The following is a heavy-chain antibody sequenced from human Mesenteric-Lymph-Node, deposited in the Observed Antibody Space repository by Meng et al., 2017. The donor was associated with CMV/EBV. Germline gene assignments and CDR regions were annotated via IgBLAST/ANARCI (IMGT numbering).Heavy chain of an antibody. J-gene: IGHJ6*02. D-gene: IGHD6-6*01. CDR3: ARENKYSLYGMDV. V-gene: IGHV4-61*01. CDR2: IYYSGST. Sequence: SETLSLTCSVSGYSITSGYYWSWIRQPPGKGLEWIGYIYYSGSTNYNPSLKSRVTISVDTSKNQFSLKLSSVTAADTAVYYCARENKYSLYGMDVWGQGTTVTVSS. CDR1: GYSITSGYY.